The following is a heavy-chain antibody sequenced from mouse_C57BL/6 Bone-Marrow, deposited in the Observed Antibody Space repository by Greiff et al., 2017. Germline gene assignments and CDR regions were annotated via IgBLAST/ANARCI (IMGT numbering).Heavy chain of an antibody. CDR1: GYTFTDYY. J-gene: IGHJ2*01. CDR2: INPNNGGT. V-gene: IGHV1-26*01. CDR3: AKVYYCFDY. D-gene: IGHD1-1*01. Sequence: VLLQQSGPELVKPGASVKISCKASGYTFTDYYMNWVKQSHGKSLEWIGDINPNNGGTSYNQKFKGKATLTVDKSSSTAYMELRSLTSEDSAFYYCAKVYYCFDYWGQGTTLTVSS.